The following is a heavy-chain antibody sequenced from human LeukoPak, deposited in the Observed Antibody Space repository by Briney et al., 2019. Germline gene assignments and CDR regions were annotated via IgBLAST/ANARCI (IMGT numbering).Heavy chain of an antibody. D-gene: IGHD2-21*01. CDR1: GFIVSDNS. J-gene: IGHJ4*02. Sequence: GGSLRLSCAASGFIVSDNSMSWVRQAPGKGLQWVSVIYSGGGTYYADSVKGRFTISRDTSKNTLYLQMNSLRVEDTAVYYCARDRGIALDYWGQGTLVTVSS. CDR2: IYSGGGT. CDR3: ARDRGIALDY. V-gene: IGHV3-53*01.